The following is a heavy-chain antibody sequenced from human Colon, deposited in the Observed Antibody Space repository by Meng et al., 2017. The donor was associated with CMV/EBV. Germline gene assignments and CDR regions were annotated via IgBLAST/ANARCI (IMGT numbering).Heavy chain of an antibody. D-gene: IGHD3-9*01. CDR2: IAYDGSKT. Sequence: GGSLRLSCEASGFRFDDFGMHWVRHAPGKGLEWVAFIAYDGSKTLHADSVKGRFTISRDKSNNTLYLQMNSLRPDDTAVYYCAKEFPSLKLVPYHYYAMDVWGQGTTVTVSS. V-gene: IGHV3-30*02. J-gene: IGHJ6*02. CDR1: GFRFDDFG. CDR3: AKEFPSLKLVPYHYYAMDV.